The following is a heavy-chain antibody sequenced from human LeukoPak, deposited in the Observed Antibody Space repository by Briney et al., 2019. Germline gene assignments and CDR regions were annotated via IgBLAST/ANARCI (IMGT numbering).Heavy chain of an antibody. CDR3: ARGKLSKIQTYYGFWSGPFDY. CDR2: INSDGSST. J-gene: IGHJ4*02. D-gene: IGHD3-3*01. Sequence: TGGSLRLSCAASGFTFSSYWMHWVRQAPGKGLVWVSRINSDGSSTSYADSVKGRFTISRDNAKNTLYLQMNSLRAEDTAVYYCARGKLSKIQTYYGFWSGPFDYWGQGTLVTVSS. V-gene: IGHV3-74*01. CDR1: GFTFSSYW.